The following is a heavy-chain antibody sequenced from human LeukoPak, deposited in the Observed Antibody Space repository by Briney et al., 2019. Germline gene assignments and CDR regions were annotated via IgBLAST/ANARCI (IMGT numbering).Heavy chain of an antibody. Sequence: ASVKVSCKASGYTFTSYYMHWVRQAPGQELEWMGVINPSGGSTNYAQKFQGRVTMTKDTSTSTVHMELSSLRSEDTAVYYCVRDISREFDYWGQGTLVAVSS. D-gene: IGHD1-14*01. J-gene: IGHJ4*02. CDR2: INPSGGST. CDR3: VRDISREFDY. CDR1: GYTFTSYY. V-gene: IGHV1-46*01.